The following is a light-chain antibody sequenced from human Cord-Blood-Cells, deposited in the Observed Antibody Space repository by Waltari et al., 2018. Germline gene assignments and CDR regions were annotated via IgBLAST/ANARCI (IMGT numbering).Light chain of an antibody. CDR2: DVS. J-gene: IGLJ3*02. V-gene: IGLV2-11*01. Sequence: QSARTQPRSVSGSPAQSVPFSRTGSSVDVGGTNHSPWYQQHPGKAPKLMIYDVSKRPSGVPDRFSGSKSGNTASLTISGLQAEDEADYYCCSYADSYTWVFGGGTKLTVL. CDR3: CSYADSYTWV. CDR1: SVDVGGTNH.